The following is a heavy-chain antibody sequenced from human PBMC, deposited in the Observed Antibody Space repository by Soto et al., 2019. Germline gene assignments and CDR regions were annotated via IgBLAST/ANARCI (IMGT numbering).Heavy chain of an antibody. Sequence: EASVKVSCKASGFTFTSSAVQWVRQARGQRLEWIEWIVVGSGNTNYAQKFQERVTITRDMSTSTAYMELSSLRSEDTAVYYCAAEPTRYYDILTGYLRGMDVWGQGTTVTVSS. V-gene: IGHV1-58*01. J-gene: IGHJ6*02. D-gene: IGHD3-9*01. CDR1: GFTFTSSA. CDR3: AAEPTRYYDILTGYLRGMDV. CDR2: IVVGSGNT.